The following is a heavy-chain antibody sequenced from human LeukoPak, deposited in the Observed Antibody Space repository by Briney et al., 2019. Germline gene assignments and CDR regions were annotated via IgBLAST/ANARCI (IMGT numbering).Heavy chain of an antibody. CDR2: INHSGST. Sequence: SETLSLTCAVYGGSFSGYDWSWIRQPPGKGLEWIGEINHSGSTNYNPSLKSRVTISIDTSKNQFSLKLSSVTAADTAVYYCARVWIKDAFDIWGQGTMVTVSS. V-gene: IGHV4-34*01. CDR3: ARVWIKDAFDI. J-gene: IGHJ3*02. D-gene: IGHD3-3*01. CDR1: GGSFSGYD.